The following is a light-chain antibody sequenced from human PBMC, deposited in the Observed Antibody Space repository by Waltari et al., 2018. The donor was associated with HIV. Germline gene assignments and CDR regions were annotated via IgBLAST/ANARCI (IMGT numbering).Light chain of an antibody. CDR1: QSVGSS. Sequence: EIVLTQSPATLFLSPGERATLSCRASQSVGSSLPLSEQKPGHAPRLLIEDASSRATGIPARFSGSGSGTDCTLTISCLQHEDFAVYYCQQRSNWPPLTFGGGTKVGIK. V-gene: IGKV3-11*01. J-gene: IGKJ4*01. CDR2: DAS. CDR3: QQRSNWPPLT.